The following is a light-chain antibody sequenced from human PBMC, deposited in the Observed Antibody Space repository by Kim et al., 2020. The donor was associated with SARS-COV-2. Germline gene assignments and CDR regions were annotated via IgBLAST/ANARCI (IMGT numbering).Light chain of an antibody. CDR3: QQYGSSPPWT. CDR1: QSVSSDY. J-gene: IGKJ1*01. Sequence: PWERATLSCRASQSVSSDYLAWFQQKSGQAPRLLIYGASSRATGIPDRFSGSGSGTDFTLSISRLEPEDFAVYYCQQYGSSPPWTFGQGTKVDIK. CDR2: GAS. V-gene: IGKV3-20*01.